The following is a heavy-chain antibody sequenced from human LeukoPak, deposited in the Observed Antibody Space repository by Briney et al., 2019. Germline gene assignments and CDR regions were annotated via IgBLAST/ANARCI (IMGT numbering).Heavy chain of an antibody. V-gene: IGHV4-39*01. CDR3: ARQEYSYGSWYYYDSSGYSFDY. CDR1: GGSISSSSYY. Sequence: SENLSLTCTVSGGSISSSSYYWGWIRQPPGKGLEWIGSIYYSGSTYYNPSLKSRVTISVDTSKNQFSLKLSSVTAADTAVYYCARQEYSYGSWYYYDSSGYSFDYWGQGTLVTVSS. J-gene: IGHJ4*02. D-gene: IGHD3-22*01. CDR2: IYYSGST.